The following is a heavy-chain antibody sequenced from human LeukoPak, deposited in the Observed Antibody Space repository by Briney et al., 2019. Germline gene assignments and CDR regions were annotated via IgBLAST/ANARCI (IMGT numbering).Heavy chain of an antibody. J-gene: IGHJ4*02. D-gene: IGHD4-23*01. CDR2: IYHSGT. V-gene: IGHV4-38-2*02. CDR3: ARDRPGGNSVDFDY. CDR1: GHSISSGYY. Sequence: SETLSLTCTVSGHSISSGYYWGWIRQPPGKALEWIGSIYHSGTYYNPSLKSRVTLSVDTSKNQFSLKLSSVTAADTAVYYCARDRPGGNSVDFDYWGQGTLVTVSS.